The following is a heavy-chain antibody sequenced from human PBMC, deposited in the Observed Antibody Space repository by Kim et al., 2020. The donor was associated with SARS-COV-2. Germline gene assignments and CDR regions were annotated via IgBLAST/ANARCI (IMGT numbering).Heavy chain of an antibody. CDR1: GFTFSSYA. J-gene: IGHJ6*02. Sequence: GGSLRLSCAASGFTFSSYAMHWVRQAPGKGLEWVAVIWYDGSNKYYADSVKGRFTISRDNSKNTLYLQMNSLRAEDTAVYYCAKDGRYRFSSSSGGGMDVWVQGTTVTVSS. CDR2: IWYDGSNK. CDR3: AKDGRYRFSSSSGGGMDV. D-gene: IGHD6-6*01. V-gene: IGHV3-33*06.